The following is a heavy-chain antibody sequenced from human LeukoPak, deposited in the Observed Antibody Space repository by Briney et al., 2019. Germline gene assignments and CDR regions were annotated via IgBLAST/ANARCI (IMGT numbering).Heavy chain of an antibody. D-gene: IGHD2/OR15-2a*01. CDR1: GYTFTGYY. CDR3: ARGKRYNNQSKYRNTYYFDY. J-gene: IGHJ4*02. CDR2: INPNSGGT. Sequence: ASVKVSCKASGYTFTGYYMHWVRQAPGQGLEWMGWINPNSGGTNYAQKFQGRVTMTRDTSISTAYMELSRLRSDDTAVYYCARGKRYNNQSKYRNTYYFDYGGQGTLVTVSS. V-gene: IGHV1-2*02.